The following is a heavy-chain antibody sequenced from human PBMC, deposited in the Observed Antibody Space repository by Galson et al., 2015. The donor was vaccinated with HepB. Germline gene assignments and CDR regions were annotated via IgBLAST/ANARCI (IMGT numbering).Heavy chain of an antibody. CDR2: IGYDGSNK. D-gene: IGHD2-2*02. V-gene: IGHV3-33*01. J-gene: IGHJ4*02. CDR1: GFTFSSYG. Sequence: SLRLSCAASGFTFSSYGMHWVRQAPGKGLEWVAVIGYDGSNKYHADSVKGRFTISKDNSKNMLYLEMNSLRAEDTAVYYCARDRYCSSTSCYMTLDYWGQGTLVTVSS. CDR3: ARDRYCSSTSCYMTLDY.